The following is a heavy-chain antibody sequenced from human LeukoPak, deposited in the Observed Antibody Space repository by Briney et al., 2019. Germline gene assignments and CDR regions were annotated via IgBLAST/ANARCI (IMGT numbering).Heavy chain of an antibody. J-gene: IGHJ4*02. CDR2: ISGRGDST. Sequence: GGSLRLSCVASGFTFSNYAMNWVRQAPGKGLEWVAVISGRGDSTYFPDSVKGRLTISRDDSKNMVFLQMKSLRVEDTAIYYCAKSSTRDAPLGYFDYWGQGALVTVSS. CDR3: AKSSTRDAPLGYFDY. V-gene: IGHV3-23*01. CDR1: GFTFSNYA.